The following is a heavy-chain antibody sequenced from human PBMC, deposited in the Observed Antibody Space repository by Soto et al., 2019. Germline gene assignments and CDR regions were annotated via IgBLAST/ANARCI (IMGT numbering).Heavy chain of an antibody. CDR3: ARAWHWLPSNSHYFYGLDV. CDR2: ISPYIGNT. J-gene: IGHJ6*02. CDR1: GYTFTSYG. V-gene: IGHV1-18*04. D-gene: IGHD6-19*01. Sequence: ASVKVSCKTSGYTFTSYGISWVRQVPGQGLEWMGWISPYIGNTNYAQKFQDRVAMTTDTSTTTAYMELKSLTSDDTAVYYCARAWHWLPSNSHYFYGLDVWGQGTTVTSP.